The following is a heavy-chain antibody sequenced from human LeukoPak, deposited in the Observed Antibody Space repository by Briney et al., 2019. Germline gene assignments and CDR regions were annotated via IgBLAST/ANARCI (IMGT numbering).Heavy chain of an antibody. CDR3: AREEQQLVRLEAFDI. V-gene: IGHV3-74*01. D-gene: IGHD6-13*01. CDR2: IKPDGSST. Sequence: GGSLRLSCAASGFTFSNYWMHWVRQTPGKGLVWVSDIKPDGSSTTYADSVKGRFTISRDNAKNSLYLQMNSLRAEDTAVYYCAREEQQLVRLEAFDIWGQGTMVTVSS. CDR1: GFTFSNYW. J-gene: IGHJ3*02.